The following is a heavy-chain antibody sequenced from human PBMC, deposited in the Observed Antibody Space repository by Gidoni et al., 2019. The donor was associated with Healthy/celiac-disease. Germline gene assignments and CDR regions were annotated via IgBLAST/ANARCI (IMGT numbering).Heavy chain of an antibody. V-gene: IGHV4-30-2*01. CDR2: ISHSGST. J-gene: IGHJ6*03. CDR1: GGSISSGGYS. Sequence: QLQLQESGSGRVKPSQTLALTCAVSGGSISSGGYSWSWIRQPPGKGLEWIGYISHSGSTYYTPSLTRRVTISVDRSKTQFSLKLSSVTAADTAVYYCARGLDYDFWSGSYYYYMDVWGKGTTVTVSS. CDR3: ARGLDYDFWSGSYYYYMDV. D-gene: IGHD3-3*01.